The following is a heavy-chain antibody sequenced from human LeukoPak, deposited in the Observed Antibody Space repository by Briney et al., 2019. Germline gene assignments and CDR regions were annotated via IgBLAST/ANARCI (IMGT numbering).Heavy chain of an antibody. Sequence: GGSLRLSCATSGFTFGSDAMSWVCQAPGKGLEWVSVISYSGGITYYTDPVKGRFTTSRNNSKNTLYLQMNSLRAEDTAVYYCAKSRTGINDAFDIWGQGTMVTVSS. CDR2: ISYSGGIT. CDR3: AKSRTGINDAFDI. D-gene: IGHD1-1*01. J-gene: IGHJ3*02. CDR1: GFTFGSDA. V-gene: IGHV3-23*01.